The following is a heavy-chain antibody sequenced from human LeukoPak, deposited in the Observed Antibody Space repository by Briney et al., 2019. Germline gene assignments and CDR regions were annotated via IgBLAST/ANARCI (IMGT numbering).Heavy chain of an antibody. V-gene: IGHV4-61*08. Sequence: SETLSLTCTVSGGSISSGDYYWSWIRQPPGKGLEWIGYIYYSGSTNYNPSLKSRVTISVDTSKNQFSLKLSSVTAADTAVYYCARNTVAGYYYYGMDVWGQGTTVTVSS. CDR3: ARNTVAGYYYYGMDV. CDR2: IYYSGST. CDR1: GGSISSGDYY. D-gene: IGHD6-19*01. J-gene: IGHJ6*02.